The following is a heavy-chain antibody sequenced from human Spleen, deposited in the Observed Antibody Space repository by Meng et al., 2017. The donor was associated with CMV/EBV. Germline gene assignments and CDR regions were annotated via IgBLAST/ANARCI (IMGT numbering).Heavy chain of an antibody. CDR1: GLAFSTYA. Sequence: GESLKISCAASGLAFSTYAMHWVRQAPGKGLEWVAVISYDGSNKYYADSVKGRFTISRDNSKNTLSLQMNSLRPEDTAVYYCAKAGGYCSSVSCSRFDPWGQGTPVTVSS. J-gene: IGHJ5*02. D-gene: IGHD2-2*01. CDR3: AKAGGYCSSVSCSRFDP. CDR2: ISYDGSNK. V-gene: IGHV3-30-3*01.